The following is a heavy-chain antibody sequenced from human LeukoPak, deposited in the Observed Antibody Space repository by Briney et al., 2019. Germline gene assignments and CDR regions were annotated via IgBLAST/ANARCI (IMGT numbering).Heavy chain of an antibody. D-gene: IGHD2-2*01. CDR3: ASDALYSYCSSTSCYGPNDY. CDR2: ISSSSSDI. J-gene: IGHJ4*02. V-gene: IGHV3-21*01. CDR1: GFTFSSYS. Sequence: GGSLRLSCAASGFTFSSYSMNWVRQAPGKGLEWVSSISSSSSDIYYADSVKGRFTISRDNTKNSLYLQINRLRAEDTAVYYCASDALYSYCSSTSCYGPNDYWGQGTLVTVSS.